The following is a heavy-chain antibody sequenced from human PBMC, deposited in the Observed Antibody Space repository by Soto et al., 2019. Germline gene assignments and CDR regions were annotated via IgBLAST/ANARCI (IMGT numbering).Heavy chain of an antibody. D-gene: IGHD3-16*01. CDR1: GGPIRRRGYY. CDR2: VYYSGST. J-gene: IGHJ5*02. Sequence: QVQLQESGPRLVQPSQTLSLTCTVSGGPIRRRGYYWSWIRQHPGQGLEWIGFVYYSGSTDYNPSLKSRVTISADTSKNQFSLNLRSVTAADTAVYYCASSGAREGDWFDPWGQGTLVTVSS. CDR3: ASSGAREGDWFDP. V-gene: IGHV4-31*03.